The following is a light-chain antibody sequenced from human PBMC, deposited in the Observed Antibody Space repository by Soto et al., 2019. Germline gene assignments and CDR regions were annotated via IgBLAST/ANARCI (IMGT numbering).Light chain of an antibody. CDR2: GAS. CDR3: QQYGSSPPWT. J-gene: IGKJ1*01. CDR1: QSVSSSY. V-gene: IGKV3-20*01. Sequence: ENVLTPSPGTPSLSPGEKDTLSCRASQSVSSSYLAWYQQKPGQAPRLLIYGASSRATGIPDRFSGSGSGTDFTLTISRLEPEDFAVYYCQQYGSSPPWTFGQGTKVDIK.